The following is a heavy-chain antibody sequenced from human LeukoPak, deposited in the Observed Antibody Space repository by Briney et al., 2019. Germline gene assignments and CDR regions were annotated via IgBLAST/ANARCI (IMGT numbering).Heavy chain of an antibody. CDR3: AETNTQDWFDP. J-gene: IGHJ5*02. V-gene: IGHV4-39*07. Sequence: SETLSLTCSVFGGSISSSSYYWGWIRQSPGKGLEWIASIYHDGNTFYNPSLKSRVAISVDTAKSQVSLGLRSVTAADTAVYYCAETNTQDWFDPWGQGTLVTVSS. CDR1: GGSISSSSYY. D-gene: IGHD1-7*01. CDR2: IYHDGNT.